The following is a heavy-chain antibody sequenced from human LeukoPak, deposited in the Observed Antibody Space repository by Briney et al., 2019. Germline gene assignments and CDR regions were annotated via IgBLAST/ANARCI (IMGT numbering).Heavy chain of an antibody. D-gene: IGHD6-19*01. Sequence: GGSLRLSCAAPGFNYSSYWMSCVPQAPGKGLEWVANIKQDGSEKYYVDSVKGRFTISRDNATNSLYLQMNCLRTEDTAVYYCARDRGAVEFDYWGQGTLVTVSS. CDR1: GFNYSSYW. J-gene: IGHJ4*02. CDR3: ARDRGAVEFDY. V-gene: IGHV3-7*01. CDR2: IKQDGSEK.